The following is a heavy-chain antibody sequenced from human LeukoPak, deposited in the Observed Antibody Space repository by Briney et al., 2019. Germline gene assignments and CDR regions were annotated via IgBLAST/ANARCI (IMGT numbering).Heavy chain of an antibody. V-gene: IGHV3-7*01. Sequence: GGSLRLSCAASGFTFSSFWINWVRQAPGRGLEWVANIKEGGSEKDYVDSVKGRFTTSRDNAKNSVYLQMNSLRAEDTAVYYCARVRVGGSFDYWGQGTLVTVSA. J-gene: IGHJ4*02. D-gene: IGHD1-26*01. CDR1: GFTFSSFW. CDR2: IKEGGSEK. CDR3: ARVRVGGSFDY.